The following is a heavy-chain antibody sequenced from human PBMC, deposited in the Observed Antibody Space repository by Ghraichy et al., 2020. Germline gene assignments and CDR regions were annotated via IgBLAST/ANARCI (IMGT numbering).Heavy chain of an antibody. CDR3: ARLHSGWDFYYYYYYMDV. CDR2: IYYSGST. V-gene: IGHV4-59*08. Sequence: SETLSLTCTVSGGSISSYYWSWIRQPPGKGLEWIGYIYYSGSTNYNPSLKSRVTISVDTSKNQFSLKLSSVTAADTAVYYCARLHSGWDFYYYYYYMDVWGKETTVTVSS. J-gene: IGHJ6*03. D-gene: IGHD6-19*01. CDR1: GGSISSYY.